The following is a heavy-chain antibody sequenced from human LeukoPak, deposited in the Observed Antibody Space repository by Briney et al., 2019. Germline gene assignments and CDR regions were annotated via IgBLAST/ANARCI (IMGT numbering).Heavy chain of an antibody. J-gene: IGHJ3*02. CDR1: GGSIFSSTYY. CDR3: ARGYGDNSGAFDI. Sequence: SETLSLTCTVSGGSIFSSTYYWGWIRQPPGKGLEWIGSIYYSGNTYYNPSLKSRVTISVDTSKNQFSLKLSSVTAADTAVYFCARGYGDNSGAFDIWGQGTLITVSS. D-gene: IGHD4-23*01. CDR2: IYYSGNT. V-gene: IGHV4-39*07.